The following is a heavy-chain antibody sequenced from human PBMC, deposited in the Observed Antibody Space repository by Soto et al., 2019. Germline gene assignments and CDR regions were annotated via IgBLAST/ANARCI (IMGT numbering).Heavy chain of an antibody. V-gene: IGHV3-33*01. J-gene: IGHJ6*02. Sequence: QVQLVESGGGVVQPGRSLRLSCAASGFTFSSYGIHWVRQAPGKGLEWVAVIWYDGSNKYYADSVKGRFTISRDNSKNSLYLQMRSLRAEDTAVYYCARDLGVIVAPSGMDVWGQGLTVTVSS. CDR3: ARDLGVIVAPSGMDV. D-gene: IGHD3-22*01. CDR1: GFTFSSYG. CDR2: IWYDGSNK.